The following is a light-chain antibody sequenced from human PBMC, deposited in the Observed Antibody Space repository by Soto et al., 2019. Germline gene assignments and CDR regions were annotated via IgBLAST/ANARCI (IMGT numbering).Light chain of an antibody. CDR3: QQSYSTPIT. Sequence: DIQMNQSPSTLSGSVGGRVTITCRASQSISSYLNWYQQKPGKAPKLLIYAASSLQSGVPSRFSGSGSGTDFTLTISSLQPEDFATYYCQQSYSTPITFGQGTRLEIK. CDR1: QSISSY. CDR2: AAS. J-gene: IGKJ5*01. V-gene: IGKV1-39*01.